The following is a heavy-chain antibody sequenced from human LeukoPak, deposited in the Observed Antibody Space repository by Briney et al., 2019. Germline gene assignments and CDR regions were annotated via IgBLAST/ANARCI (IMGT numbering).Heavy chain of an antibody. J-gene: IGHJ2*01. CDR1: GFTFSSYA. CDR2: ISGSGGST. V-gene: IGHV3-23*01. CDR3: AKEEIDYGDNWYFDL. Sequence: PGGSLRLSCAASGFTFSSYAMSWVRQAPGKGLEWVSAISGSGGSTYYADSVKGRFTISRDNSKNTLYPQMNSLRAEDTAVYYCAKEEIDYGDNWYFDLWGRGTLVTVSS. D-gene: IGHD4-17*01.